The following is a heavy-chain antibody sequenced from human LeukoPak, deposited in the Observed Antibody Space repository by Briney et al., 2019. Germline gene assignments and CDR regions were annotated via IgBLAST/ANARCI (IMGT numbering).Heavy chain of an antibody. CDR2: ISGSGDTT. Sequence: GGSLRLSCAASGFTFSSYAMNWVRQVPGKGLEWVSAISGSGDTTYYADSVQGRFTISRDNSKSSLCLQMNSLRAEDTAVYYCAKQLGYCSDGSCYFPYWGQGTLVTVSS. CDR3: AKQLGYCSDGSCYFPY. J-gene: IGHJ4*02. V-gene: IGHV3-23*01. D-gene: IGHD2-15*01. CDR1: GFTFSSYA.